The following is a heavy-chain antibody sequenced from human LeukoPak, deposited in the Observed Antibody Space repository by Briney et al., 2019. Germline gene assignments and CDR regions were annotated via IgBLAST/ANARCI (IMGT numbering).Heavy chain of an antibody. V-gene: IGHV1-46*01. CDR1: GYTFTSYY. Sequence: GASVKASCKASGYTFTSYYMHWVRQAPGQGLEWMGIINPSGGSTSYAQRFQGRVTMTGDMSTSTVYMELSSLRSEDTAVYYCAREHYYDSSGYGIDYWGQGTLVTVSS. D-gene: IGHD3-22*01. CDR3: AREHYYDSSGYGIDY. CDR2: INPSGGST. J-gene: IGHJ4*02.